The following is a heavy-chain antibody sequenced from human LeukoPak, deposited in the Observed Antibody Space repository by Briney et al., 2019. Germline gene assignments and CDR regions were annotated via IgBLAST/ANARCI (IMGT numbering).Heavy chain of an antibody. CDR2: IYYSGST. Sequence: PSETLSLTCTVSGGSINSHYWGWIRQPPGKGLECIGYIYYSGSTKYNPSLNSRATISLDTSKNQFFLKLTSVTAADTAVYYCARGAALAYCGGDCYFDAFDIWGQGTMVTVSS. V-gene: IGHV4-59*11. J-gene: IGHJ3*02. CDR1: GGSINSHY. CDR3: ARGAALAYCGGDCYFDAFDI. D-gene: IGHD2-21*02.